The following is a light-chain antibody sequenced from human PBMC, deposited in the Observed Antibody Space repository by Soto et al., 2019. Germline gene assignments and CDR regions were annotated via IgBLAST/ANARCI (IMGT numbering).Light chain of an antibody. CDR3: LLYYSAVGLV. CDR1: TGTVTSGHY. V-gene: IGLV7-46*01. Sequence: AVVTQEPSLTVSPGGTVTLTCASNTGTVTSGHYPYWFQQKPGQAPRTLIYDTTNRHSWTPARFSGSLLGGKAALTLSGAQPEDEAEYFCLLYYSAVGLVFGGGTKLTVL. J-gene: IGLJ2*01. CDR2: DTT.